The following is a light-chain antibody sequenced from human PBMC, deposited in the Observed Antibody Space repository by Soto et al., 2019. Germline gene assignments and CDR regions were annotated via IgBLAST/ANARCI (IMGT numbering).Light chain of an antibody. J-gene: IGLJ1*01. Sequence: QAVVTQEPSLTVSPGGTVTLTCGPSTGPVTSGHYPYWFQQKPGQAPRTLIYDTSKKHSWTPARFSGSLLGGKAALTLSGAQPEDEAEYYCLLSYSGTGVFGIGTKVTVL. CDR2: DTS. CDR3: LLSYSGTGV. V-gene: IGLV7-46*01. CDR1: TGPVTSGHY.